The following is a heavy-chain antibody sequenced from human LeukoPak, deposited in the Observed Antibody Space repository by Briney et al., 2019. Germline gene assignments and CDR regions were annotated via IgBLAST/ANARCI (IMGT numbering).Heavy chain of an antibody. CDR1: GFTFSSYG. Sequence: GGSLRLSCAASGFTFSSYGMHWVRQAPGKGLEWVSSISSSSSYIYYADSVKGRFTISRDNSNNSLYLQLNSLRAEDTAVYYCARTRGYIASWGQGTRVTISS. CDR3: ARTRGYIAS. J-gene: IGHJ4*02. V-gene: IGHV3-21*04. CDR2: ISSSSSYI. D-gene: IGHD5-12*01.